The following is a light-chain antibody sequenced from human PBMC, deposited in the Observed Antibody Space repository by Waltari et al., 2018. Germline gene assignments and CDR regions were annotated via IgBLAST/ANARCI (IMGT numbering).Light chain of an antibody. CDR2: EVS. CDR3: MQSKQMYP. Sequence: DIVMTQTPLSLSVTPGQPASISCKSSQSLLDSDGKTYLYLYLQRPGQSPQLLIYEVSKRVSGVAERFSGSGSGTDLTLKISRVEAEDVGIYSCMQSKQMYPFGQGTRLEIK. J-gene: IGKJ2*01. CDR1: QSLLDSDGKTY. V-gene: IGKV2D-29*02.